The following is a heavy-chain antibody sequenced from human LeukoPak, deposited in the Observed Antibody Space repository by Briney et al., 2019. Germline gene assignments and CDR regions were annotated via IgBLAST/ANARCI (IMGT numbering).Heavy chain of an antibody. J-gene: IGHJ6*03. Sequence: PGGSLRLSCAASGFTLSNYAMSWVRQTPGKGLEWVSSISGSGGITYHADTVKGRFTISRDNSENTLYLQMDSLRVEDTAVYYCAKSSAQYYDFWSGYMDLWGNGTTVTVS. D-gene: IGHD3-3*01. V-gene: IGHV3-23*01. CDR3: AKSSAQYYDFWSGYMDL. CDR2: ISGSGGIT. CDR1: GFTLSNYA.